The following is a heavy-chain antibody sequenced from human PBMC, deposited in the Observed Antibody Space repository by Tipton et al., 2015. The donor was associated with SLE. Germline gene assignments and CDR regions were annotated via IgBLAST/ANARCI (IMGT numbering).Heavy chain of an antibody. CDR2: ISDTGGGT. CDR3: AKSLGTMVSTGDAFDI. Sequence: GSLRLSCTASVLTLSIYAMNWVRQAPGKGLEWVSSISDTGGGTYYAGSVKGRFTISRDNSKNTLYLQMNSLRAEDTALYYCAKSLGTMVSTGDAFDIWGQGTVVTVSS. CDR1: VLTLSIYA. D-gene: IGHD3-10*01. J-gene: IGHJ3*02. V-gene: IGHV3-23*01.